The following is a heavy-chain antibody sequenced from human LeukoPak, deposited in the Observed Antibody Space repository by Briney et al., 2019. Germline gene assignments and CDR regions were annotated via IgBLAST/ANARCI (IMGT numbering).Heavy chain of an antibody. CDR1: GFTFSSYG. CDR3: AKDPAYDSTFYGYAFDI. CDR2: ISYDGSNK. V-gene: IGHV3-30*18. Sequence: GGSLRLSCAASGFTFSSYGMHWVRQAPGKGLEWVAVISYDGSNKYYADSVKGRFTISRDNSKNTLYLQMNSLRAEDTAVYYCAKDPAYDSTFYGYAFDIWGQGTMVTVSS. D-gene: IGHD3-22*01. J-gene: IGHJ3*02.